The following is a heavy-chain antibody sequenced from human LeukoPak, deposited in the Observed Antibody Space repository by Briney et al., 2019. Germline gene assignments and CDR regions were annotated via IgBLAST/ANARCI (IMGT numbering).Heavy chain of an antibody. CDR3: ARGWGSYWIWVFDY. Sequence: SQTLSLTCTVSGGSISSGSYYWSWIRQPAGKGLEWIGRIYTSGSTNYNPSLKSRVTISVDTSKNQFSLKLSSVTAADTAVYYCARGWGSYWIWVFDYWGQGTLVTVSS. J-gene: IGHJ4*02. CDR2: IYTSGST. CDR1: GGSISSGSYY. V-gene: IGHV4-61*02. D-gene: IGHD1-26*01.